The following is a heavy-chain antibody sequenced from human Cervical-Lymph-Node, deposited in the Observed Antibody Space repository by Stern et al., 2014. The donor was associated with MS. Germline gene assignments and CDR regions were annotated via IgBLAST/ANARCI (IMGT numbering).Heavy chain of an antibody. CDR1: GFTFSRYG. CDR2: IWYDGSNK. V-gene: IGHV3-33*01. CDR3: ARDVDTANYYYYGMDV. Sequence: MQLVESGGGVVQPGRSLRLSCAASGFTFSRYGMHWVRQAPGKGLEWVAVIWYDGSNKYYADSVKGRFTISRDNSKNTLYLQMNSLRAEDTAVYYCARDVDTANYYYYGMDVWGQGTTVTVSS. D-gene: IGHD5-18*01. J-gene: IGHJ6*02.